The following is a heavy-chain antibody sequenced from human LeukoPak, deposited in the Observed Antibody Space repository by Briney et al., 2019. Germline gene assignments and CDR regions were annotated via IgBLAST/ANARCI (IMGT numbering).Heavy chain of an antibody. Sequence: GASVKVSCKASGYTFTSYYMHWVRQAAGQGLEWMGIINPSDGSTSYAQKFQGRVTMTRDTFTSTVYMELSSLRSEDTAVYYCARSPTHGDSSSWYSREARFDPWGQGTLVTVSS. CDR2: INPSDGST. CDR1: GYTFTSYY. CDR3: ARSPTHGDSSSWYSREARFDP. V-gene: IGHV1-46*01. D-gene: IGHD6-13*01. J-gene: IGHJ5*02.